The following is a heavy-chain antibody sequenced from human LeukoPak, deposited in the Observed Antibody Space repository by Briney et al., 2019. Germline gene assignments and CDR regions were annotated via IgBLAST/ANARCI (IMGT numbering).Heavy chain of an antibody. D-gene: IGHD6-19*01. Sequence: PGGSLRLSCAASGFTFSSYWMHWVRQAPGKGLVWVSRINSDGSSTSYADSVKGRFTISRDNAKNTLYLQMNSLRAEDAAVYYCAREVAVAGVYYFDYWGQGTLVTVSS. J-gene: IGHJ4*02. CDR2: INSDGSST. CDR1: GFTFSSYW. V-gene: IGHV3-74*01. CDR3: AREVAVAGVYYFDY.